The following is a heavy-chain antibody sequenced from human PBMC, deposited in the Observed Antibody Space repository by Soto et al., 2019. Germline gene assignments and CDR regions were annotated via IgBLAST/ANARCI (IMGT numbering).Heavy chain of an antibody. Sequence: GGSLRLSCAASGFTFSSYSMNWVRQAPGKGLEWVSSISSSSSYIYYADSVKGRFTISRDNAKNSLYLQMNSLRAEDTAVYYCVRVGESSAQYYDFWSGYYHWGQGTLVTVSS. CDR1: GFTFSSYS. V-gene: IGHV3-21*01. D-gene: IGHD3-3*01. CDR3: VRVGESSAQYYDFWSGYYH. J-gene: IGHJ5*02. CDR2: ISSSSSYI.